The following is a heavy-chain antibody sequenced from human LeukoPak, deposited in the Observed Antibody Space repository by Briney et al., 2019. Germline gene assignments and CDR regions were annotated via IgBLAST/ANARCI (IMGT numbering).Heavy chain of an antibody. J-gene: IGHJ4*02. CDR3: ARATVIDY. D-gene: IGHD1-1*01. CDR2: IFHSGGT. Sequence: SETLSLTCTVSNYSVSNGYYWGWIRQPPGKGLEWIGIIFHSGGTYYNPSLKSRVTISMDTSKNQFSLRLTSVTAADTAFYYCARATVIDYWGQGILVTVSS. V-gene: IGHV4-38-2*02. CDR1: NYSVSNGYY.